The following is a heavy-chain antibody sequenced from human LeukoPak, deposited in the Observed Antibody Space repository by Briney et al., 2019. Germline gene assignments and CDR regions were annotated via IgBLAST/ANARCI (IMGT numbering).Heavy chain of an antibody. CDR1: GFTFSSYG. J-gene: IGHJ4*02. D-gene: IGHD6-19*01. Sequence: GGSLRLSCAASGFTFSSYGMHWVRQAPGKGLEWVAVIWYDGSNKYYADSVKGRFTISRDNSKNTLYLQMNSLRAEDTAVYYCARDRYSSGWYEDYWGQGTLVTVSS. V-gene: IGHV3-33*01. CDR2: IWYDGSNK. CDR3: ARDRYSSGWYEDY.